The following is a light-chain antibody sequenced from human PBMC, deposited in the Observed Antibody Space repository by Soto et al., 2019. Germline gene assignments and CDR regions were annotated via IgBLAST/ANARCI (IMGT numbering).Light chain of an antibody. Sequence: EIVLTQSPGTLSLSPGERATLSCRGSLSVSSSYLAWYQQKPGQAPRLLIYGASSRATGIPDRFSGSGSGTDFTLTISRQEPEDFAVYYCQQYGSSPPITFGLGTRLEIK. CDR3: QQYGSSPPIT. CDR1: LSVSSSY. CDR2: GAS. V-gene: IGKV3-20*01. J-gene: IGKJ5*01.